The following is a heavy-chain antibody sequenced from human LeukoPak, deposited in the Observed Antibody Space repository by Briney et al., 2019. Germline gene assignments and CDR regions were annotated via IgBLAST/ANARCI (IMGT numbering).Heavy chain of an antibody. CDR1: GGTFSSYA. CDR3: ASGSYYDFWSGYSRYYYYYMDV. Sequence: GSSVKVSCKASGGTFSSYAISWVRQAPGQGLEWMGRIIPIFGTANYAQKFRGRVTITTDESTSTAYMELCSLRSEDTAVYYCASGSYYDFWSGYSRYYYYYMDVWGKGTTVTVSS. J-gene: IGHJ6*03. CDR2: IIPIFGTA. D-gene: IGHD3-3*01. V-gene: IGHV1-69*05.